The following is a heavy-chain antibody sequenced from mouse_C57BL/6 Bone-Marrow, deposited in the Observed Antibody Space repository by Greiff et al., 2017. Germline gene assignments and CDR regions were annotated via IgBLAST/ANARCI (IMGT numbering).Heavy chain of an antibody. D-gene: IGHD2-4*01. J-gene: IGHJ2*01. CDR3: AREMITQYYFDY. CDR2: IYPRSGNT. CDR1: GYTFTSYG. V-gene: IGHV1-81*01. Sequence: VQLQQSGAELARPGASVKLSCKASGYTFTSYGISWVKQRTGQGLEWIGEIYPRSGNTYYNEKFKGKATLTADKSSSTAYMEIRSLTSEDSAVYVCAREMITQYYFDYWGQGTTLTVSS.